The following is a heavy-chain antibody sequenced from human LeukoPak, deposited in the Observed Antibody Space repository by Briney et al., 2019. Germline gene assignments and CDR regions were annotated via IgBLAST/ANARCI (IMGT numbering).Heavy chain of an antibody. CDR2: IKEDGSKK. V-gene: IGHV3-7*01. D-gene: IGHD4-17*01. Sequence: EGSLRLSCATSGFTFSLYWMNWVRQAPGKGLEWVANIKEDGSKKYYVESVKGRFTISRDNAKNSVFLQMNTLRADDTAIYYCARATRDDFGDVHDAFDVWGQGTMVAVSS. J-gene: IGHJ3*01. CDR3: ARATRDDFGDVHDAFDV. CDR1: GFTFSLYW.